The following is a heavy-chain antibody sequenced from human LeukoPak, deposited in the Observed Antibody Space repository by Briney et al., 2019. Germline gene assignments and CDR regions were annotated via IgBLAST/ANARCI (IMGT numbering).Heavy chain of an antibody. J-gene: IGHJ4*02. CDR1: GFTFDDYA. V-gene: IGHV3-9*01. CDR3: AKGSAYLWGSYRYRDYFDS. D-gene: IGHD3-16*02. Sequence: GRSLRLSCAASGFTFDDYAMHWVRQAPGKGLEGVSGISWNSGSIGYADSVKGRFTISRDNAKHSMYLQMNSISVEATALYYCAKGSAYLWGSYRYRDYFDSWGQGTLVTVSS. CDR2: ISWNSGSI.